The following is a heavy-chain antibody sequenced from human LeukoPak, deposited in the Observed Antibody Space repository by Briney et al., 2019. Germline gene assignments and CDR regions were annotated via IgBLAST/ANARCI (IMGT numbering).Heavy chain of an antibody. CDR2: INPNDGGT. CDR3: ARDDCGVLQYFDI. J-gene: IGHJ4*02. Sequence: ASVKVSCKASGYTFTKNFLHWVRQAPGQGLEWMGWINPNDGGTLYAQKFQGRVTMATDTSIATAYMEMSTLTADYTAVYDCARDDCGVLQYFDIWGQGTLVTVSS. V-gene: IGHV1-2*02. CDR1: GYTFTKNF. D-gene: IGHD4-17*01.